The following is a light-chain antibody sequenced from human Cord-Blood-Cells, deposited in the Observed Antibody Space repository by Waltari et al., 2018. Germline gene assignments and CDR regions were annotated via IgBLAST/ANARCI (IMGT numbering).Light chain of an antibody. V-gene: IGKV1-39*01. CDR3: QQSYSTPPT. CDR1: QSISRY. J-gene: IGKJ1*01. Sequence: GDRVTITCRASQSISRYLNWYQQKPGKASKLLIYAASSLQSGAPSRFSCRGSGTDFTLTISSRPPEDFATYYFQQSYSTPPTFGQGSRVEIK. CDR2: AAS.